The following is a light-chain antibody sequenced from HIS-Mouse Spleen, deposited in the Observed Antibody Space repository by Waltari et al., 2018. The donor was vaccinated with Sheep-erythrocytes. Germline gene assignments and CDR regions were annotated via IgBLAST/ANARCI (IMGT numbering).Light chain of an antibody. V-gene: IGLV2-11*01. J-gene: IGLJ2*01. CDR2: DVS. CDR1: SSAVGGYNY. Sequence: QSALTQPRSVSGSPGQSVTIPCPGTSSAVGGYNYVSWYQQHPGKAPKLRIYDVSKRPSGVPDRFSGSKSGNTASLTISGLQAEDEADYYCCSYAGSYTLVFGGGTKLTVL. CDR3: CSYAGSYTLV.